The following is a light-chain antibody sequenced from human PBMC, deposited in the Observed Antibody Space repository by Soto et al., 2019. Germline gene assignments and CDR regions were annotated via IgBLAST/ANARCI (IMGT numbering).Light chain of an antibody. CDR1: QSVSRY. Sequence: EIVLTQSPATLSLSPGEGATLSCRASQSVSRYLAWYQQKPGQAPRLLIYDASNRATGIPARFSGSGSGTDFTLTVSSLEPEDFAVYYCQQRAKWPITFGQGTRLEIK. CDR2: DAS. CDR3: QQRAKWPIT. J-gene: IGKJ5*01. V-gene: IGKV3-11*01.